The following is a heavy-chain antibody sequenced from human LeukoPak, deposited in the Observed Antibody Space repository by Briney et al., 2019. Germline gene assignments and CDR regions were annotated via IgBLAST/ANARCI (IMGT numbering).Heavy chain of an antibody. Sequence: PGGSLRLSCAGSGFTFNNYPISWVRQAPGKGLEWVSYISSSGTATHYADSVRGRFTISRDNAQNSLYLQMNTLRADDTAVYYCTRGTFADNWGQGILVTVPS. J-gene: IGHJ4*02. CDR1: GFTFNNYP. CDR3: TRGTFADN. CDR2: ISSSGTAT. V-gene: IGHV3-11*01. D-gene: IGHD1-7*01.